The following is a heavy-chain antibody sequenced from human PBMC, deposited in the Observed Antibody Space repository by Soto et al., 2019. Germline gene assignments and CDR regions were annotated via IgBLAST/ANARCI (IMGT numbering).Heavy chain of an antibody. CDR3: AAISSGYPRPIFDS. V-gene: IGHV1-58*01. D-gene: IGHD3-22*01. Sequence: SLQVSCNASGATFTSSTVNWVRQARGRPPERIGWILVGSGQTNYAQKFQGRVAITRDMSTYTAYLELNSLRSDDTAVYYCAAISSGYPRPIFDSWVPGTLVTVSS. J-gene: IGHJ4*02. CDR2: ILVGSGQT. CDR1: GATFTSST.